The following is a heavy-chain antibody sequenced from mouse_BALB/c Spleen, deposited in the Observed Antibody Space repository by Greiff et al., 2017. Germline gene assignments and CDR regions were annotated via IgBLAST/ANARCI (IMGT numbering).Heavy chain of an antibody. CDR2: IDPYNGGT. Sequence: VHVKQSGPELVKPGASVKVSCKASGYSFTDYNMYWVKQSHGKSLEWIGYIDPYNGGTSYNQKFKGKATLTVDKSSSTAFMHLNSLTSEDSAVYYCARKAYGNLGYYAMDYWGQGTSVTVSS. J-gene: IGHJ4*01. V-gene: IGHV1S135*01. CDR3: ARKAYGNLGYYAMDY. CDR1: GYSFTDYN. D-gene: IGHD2-10*02.